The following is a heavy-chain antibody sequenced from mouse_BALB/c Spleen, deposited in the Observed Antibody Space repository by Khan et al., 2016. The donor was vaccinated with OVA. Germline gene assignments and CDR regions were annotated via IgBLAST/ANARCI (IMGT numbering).Heavy chain of an antibody. CDR2: ISSDGDYT. CDR1: GFTFSSYS. V-gene: IGHV5-6*01. D-gene: IGHD4-1*01. Sequence: EVELVESGGDLMKPGGSLKLSCAASGFTFSSYSMSWVRQIPDKRLEWVASISSDGDYTYYPASVKGRFTISRDNAKNTLYLQMSSLKSEDTAMYYCASHLTGSFAYWGQGTLVTVSA. CDR3: ASHLTGSFAY. J-gene: IGHJ3*01.